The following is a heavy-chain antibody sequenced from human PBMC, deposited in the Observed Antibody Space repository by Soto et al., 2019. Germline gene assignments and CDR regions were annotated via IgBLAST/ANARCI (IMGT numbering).Heavy chain of an antibody. D-gene: IGHD1-26*01. CDR3: AREGGSLNWFDP. J-gene: IGHJ5*01. Sequence: XXSLRLSCSASGFTFRSYAMHWVLQAPGKGWEYVSAIRSNGGRTYYADSVKGRFTISRDNAKNSLYLQMNRMRDEDTAVYYCAREGGSLNWFDPWGQGTTVTVSS. CDR2: IRSNGGRT. V-gene: IGHV3-64*04. CDR1: GFTFRSYA.